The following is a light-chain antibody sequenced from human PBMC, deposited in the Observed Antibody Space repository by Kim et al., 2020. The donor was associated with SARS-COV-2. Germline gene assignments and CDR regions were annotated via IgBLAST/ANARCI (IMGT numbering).Light chain of an antibody. CDR3: QQYNNWPRA. V-gene: IGKV3-15*01. Sequence: EMVMTQSPATLSVSPGDSATLSCRASQSVINNLAWYQQKPGQAPRLLIYGASTRATSIPARFSGSGSGTEFTLTISSLQSEDFAVYYCQQYNNWPRAFGQGTKVDIK. CDR2: GAS. J-gene: IGKJ1*01. CDR1: QSVINN.